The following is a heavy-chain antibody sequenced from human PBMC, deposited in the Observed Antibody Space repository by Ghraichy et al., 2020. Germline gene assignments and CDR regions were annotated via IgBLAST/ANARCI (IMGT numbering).Heavy chain of an antibody. Sequence: GSLSLTCTVSGGSISSSSYYWGWIRQPPGKGLEWIGSIYYSGSTYYNPSLKSRVTISVDTSKNQFSLKLSSVTAADTAVYYCARAGWVITFGGVNFDYWGQGTLVTVSS. J-gene: IGHJ4*02. CDR1: GGSISSSSYY. V-gene: IGHV4-39*01. CDR3: ARAGWVITFGGVNFDY. CDR2: IYYSGST. D-gene: IGHD3-16*01.